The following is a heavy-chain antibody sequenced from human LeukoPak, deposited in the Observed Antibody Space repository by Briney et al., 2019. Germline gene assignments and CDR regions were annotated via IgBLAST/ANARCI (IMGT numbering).Heavy chain of an antibody. Sequence: ASVKVSCKASGYTFTSYAMNWVRQAPGQGLEWMGWINTNTGNPTYAQGFTGRFVFSLDTSVSTAYLQISSLQAEDTAVYYCAREYNGIAGKKLDDWGQGTLVTVSS. V-gene: IGHV7-4-1*02. CDR2: INTNTGNP. CDR3: AREYNGIAGKKLDD. J-gene: IGHJ4*02. CDR1: GYTFTSYA. D-gene: IGHD6-13*01.